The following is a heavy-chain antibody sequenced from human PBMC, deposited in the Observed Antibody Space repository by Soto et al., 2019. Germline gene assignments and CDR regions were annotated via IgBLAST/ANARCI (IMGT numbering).Heavy chain of an antibody. CDR2: IDPSDSYT. CDR3: ARLMCSTSCYRGGFDYYYYGMDV. J-gene: IGHJ6*02. D-gene: IGHD2-2*02. Sequence: GESLKISCKGSGYSFTSYWISWARQMPGKGLEWMGRIDPSDSYTNYSPSFQGHVTISADKSISTAYLQWSSLKASDTAMYYCARLMCSTSCYRGGFDYYYYGMDVWGQGTTVTVPS. CDR1: GYSFTSYW. V-gene: IGHV5-10-1*01.